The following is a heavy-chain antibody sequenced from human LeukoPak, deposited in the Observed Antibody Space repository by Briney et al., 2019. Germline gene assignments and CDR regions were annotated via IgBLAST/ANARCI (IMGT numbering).Heavy chain of an antibody. V-gene: IGHV3-21*01. CDR1: GFTFSSYR. D-gene: IGHD1-14*01. CDR2: ISSSTNYI. J-gene: IGHJ3*02. CDR3: ARVTTSDAFDI. Sequence: AGGSLRLSCAASGFTFSSYRMNWVRQAPGKGLEWVSSISSSTNYIYYADSVKGRFTISRDNAKNSLYLQMNSLRAEDTAVYYCARVTTSDAFDIWGQGTMVTVSS.